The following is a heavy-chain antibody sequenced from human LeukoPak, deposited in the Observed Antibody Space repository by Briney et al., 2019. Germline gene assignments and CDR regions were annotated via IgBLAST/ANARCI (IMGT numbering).Heavy chain of an antibody. V-gene: IGHV1-2*02. Sequence: ASVKVSCKASGGTFSSYAISWVRQAPGQGLEWMGWINPNSGGTNYAQKFQGRVTMTRDTSISTAYMELSRLRSDDTAVYYCARERTIFGVVIPFGYWGQGTLVTVSS. J-gene: IGHJ4*02. CDR2: INPNSGGT. CDR1: GGTFSSYA. D-gene: IGHD3-3*01. CDR3: ARERTIFGVVIPFGY.